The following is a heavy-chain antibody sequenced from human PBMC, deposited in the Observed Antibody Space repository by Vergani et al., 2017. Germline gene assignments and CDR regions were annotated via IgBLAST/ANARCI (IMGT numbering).Heavy chain of an antibody. J-gene: IGHJ6*02. D-gene: IGHD2-15*01. CDR3: ARLGYCSGGSCYSGLGYYGMDV. V-gene: IGHV1-69*01. CDR2: IIPIFGTA. CDR1: GGTFSSYA. Sequence: QVQLVQSGAEVKKPGSSVKVSCKASGGTFSSYAINWVRQAPGQGLEWMGGIIPIFGTANYAQKFQGRVTITADESTSTAYMELSSLRSEDTAVYYCARLGYCSGGSCYSGLGYYGMDVWGQGTTVTVSS.